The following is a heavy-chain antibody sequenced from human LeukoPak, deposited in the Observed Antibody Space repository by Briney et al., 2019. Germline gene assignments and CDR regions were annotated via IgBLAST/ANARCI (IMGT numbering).Heavy chain of an antibody. Sequence: GESLTISCKASGYSFTNYWFAWVRQPPGASLEWMGTIYPGDSEARYSPSFQGQVTLSVDRSITTAYLQWPSLTASDTAIYYCARPYSTGIRDAYDMWGQGTMVIVSS. J-gene: IGHJ3*02. CDR3: ARPYSTGIRDAYDM. V-gene: IGHV5-51*01. CDR1: GYSFTNYW. CDR2: IYPGDSEA. D-gene: IGHD2-8*02.